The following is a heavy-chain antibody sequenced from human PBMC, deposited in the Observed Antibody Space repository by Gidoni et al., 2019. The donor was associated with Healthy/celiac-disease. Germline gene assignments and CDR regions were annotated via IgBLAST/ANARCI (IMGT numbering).Heavy chain of an antibody. CDR3: AKGVRSSSWYAAKYFDY. CDR2: ISGSGGST. V-gene: IGHV3-23*01. CDR1: GFTFSSYA. Sequence: EVQLLESGGGLVQPGGSLSLSCPASGFTFSSYAMSWVRQAPGKGLEWVSAISGSGGSTYYADSVKGRFTISRDNSKNTLYLQMNSLRAEDTAVYYCAKGVRSSSWYAAKYFDYWGQGTLVTVSS. J-gene: IGHJ4*02. D-gene: IGHD6-13*01.